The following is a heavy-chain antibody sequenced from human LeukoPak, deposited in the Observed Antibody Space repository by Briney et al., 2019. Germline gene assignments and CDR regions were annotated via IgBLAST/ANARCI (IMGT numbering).Heavy chain of an antibody. CDR1: GGSISSSSYY. D-gene: IGHD1-1*01. CDR3: ARDAGHQLSRRNYYAMDV. CDR2: IYSGGSS. Sequence: SETLSLTCTVSGGSISSSSYYWGWIRQPPGKELEWIGSIYSGGSSYYNPSLKSRVTISVDTSNNQFSLKVNSVTAADTAVYYCARDAGHQLSRRNYYAMDVWGQGTTVTVSS. V-gene: IGHV4-39*07. J-gene: IGHJ6*02.